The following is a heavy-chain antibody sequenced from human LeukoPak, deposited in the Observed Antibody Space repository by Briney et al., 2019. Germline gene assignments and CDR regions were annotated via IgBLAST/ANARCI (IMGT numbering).Heavy chain of an antibody. CDR3: SRARTGDYFDY. D-gene: IGHD1-14*01. Sequence: SETLSLTCTVSGASISSYYWSWIRQPPGKGLEWIAYMSYSGSTNSNPSLKSRVTISIDTSKNHFSLKLSSVTAADTAVYHCSRARTGDYFDYWGQGTLVTVSS. J-gene: IGHJ4*02. CDR2: MSYSGST. CDR1: GASISSYY. V-gene: IGHV4-59*01.